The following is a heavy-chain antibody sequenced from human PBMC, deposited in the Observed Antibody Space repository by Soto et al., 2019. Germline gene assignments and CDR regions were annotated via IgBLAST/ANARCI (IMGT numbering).Heavy chain of an antibody. CDR2: IIPILGIA. CDR3: ARGLGSITMVRGEDYYYMDV. CDR1: GGTFSSYT. Sequence: ASVKVSCKASGGTFSSYTISWVRQAPGQGLEWMGRIIPILGIANYAQKFQGRVTITADKSTSTAYMELSSLRSEDTAVYYCARGLGSITMVRGEDYYYMDVWGKGTTVTVSS. J-gene: IGHJ6*03. V-gene: IGHV1-69*02. D-gene: IGHD3-10*01.